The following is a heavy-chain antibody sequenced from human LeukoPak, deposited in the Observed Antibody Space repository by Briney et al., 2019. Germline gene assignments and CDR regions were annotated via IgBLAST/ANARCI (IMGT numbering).Heavy chain of an antibody. D-gene: IGHD1-26*01. V-gene: IGHV3-23*01. CDR3: AKDFIVGATPTYYFDY. CDR1: GLSLSTYW. Sequence: GGSLRLSCVASGLSLSTYWMSWVRQAPGKGLEWVSAISGSGGSTYYADSVKGRFTISRDNSKNTLYLQMNSLRAEDTAVYYCAKDFIVGATPTYYFDYWGQGTLVTVSS. CDR2: ISGSGGST. J-gene: IGHJ4*02.